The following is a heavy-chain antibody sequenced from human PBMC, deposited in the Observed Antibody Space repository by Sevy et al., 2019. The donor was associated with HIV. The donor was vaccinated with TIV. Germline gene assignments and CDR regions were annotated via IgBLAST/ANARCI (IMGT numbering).Heavy chain of an antibody. CDR3: ARAGCSRPHDY. V-gene: IGHV3-23*01. CDR1: GFAFHEYS. D-gene: IGHD3-10*01. Sequence: GGSLRLSCAASGFAFHEYSMSWIRQAPGKGLEWVATLSFGCGKINYADSVKGRFTISRDNSKNSFYLQMDNLRVEDTALYYCARAGCSRPHDYWGQGTRVTVSS. CDR2: LSFGCGKI. J-gene: IGHJ4*02.